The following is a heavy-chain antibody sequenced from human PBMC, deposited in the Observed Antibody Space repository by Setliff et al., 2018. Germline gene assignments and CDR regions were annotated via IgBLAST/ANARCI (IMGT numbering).Heavy chain of an antibody. CDR1: GFIVSDKH. D-gene: IGHD6-13*01. J-gene: IGHJ4*02. Sequence: PGGSLRLSCAASGFIVSDKHMTWLRQAPGRGLEWVSVIYNSDSTYYADSVKGRFTISRDDSKNMVNLQMTSLRAEDTALYYCARGRPLYSSPVDYWGQGTLVTVSS. V-gene: IGHV3-53*01. CDR3: ARGRPLYSSPVDY. CDR2: IYNSDST.